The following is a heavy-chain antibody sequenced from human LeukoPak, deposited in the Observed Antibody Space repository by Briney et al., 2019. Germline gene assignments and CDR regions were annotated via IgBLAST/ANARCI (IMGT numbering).Heavy chain of an antibody. Sequence: QAAGQGREWMGWMNPNSGNTGYAQKFQGRVTMTRNTSISTAYMELSSLRSEDTAVYYCARRFYDFWSGYSPKTYIDYWGQGTLVTVSS. J-gene: IGHJ4*02. D-gene: IGHD3-3*01. CDR2: MNPNSGNT. CDR3: ARRFYDFWSGYSPKTYIDY. V-gene: IGHV1-8*01.